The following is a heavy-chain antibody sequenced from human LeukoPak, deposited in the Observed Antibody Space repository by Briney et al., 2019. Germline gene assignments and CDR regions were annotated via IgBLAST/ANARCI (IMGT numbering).Heavy chain of an antibody. Sequence: SETLSLTCAVYGGSFSGYYWSWIRQPPGKGLEWIGEINHSGSTNYNPSLKSRVTISVDTSKNQFSLKLSSVTAADTAVYYCGGWLPRGAFDIWGQGTMVTVSS. D-gene: IGHD5-12*01. CDR2: INHSGST. CDR3: GGWLPRGAFDI. CDR1: GGSFSGYY. V-gene: IGHV4-34*01. J-gene: IGHJ3*02.